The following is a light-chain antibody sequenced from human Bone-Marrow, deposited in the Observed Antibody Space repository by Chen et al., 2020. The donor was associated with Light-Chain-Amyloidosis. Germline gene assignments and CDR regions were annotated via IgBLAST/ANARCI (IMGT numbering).Light chain of an antibody. CDR2: GAS. V-gene: IGKV1-27*01. CDR3: QKYNNAPRT. Sequence: DIQMTQSPSSLSASVGDRVTITCRATQGISNYLAWYQQKPGKVPKLLIYGASTLQSGVPSRFSGSGSGTDFTRTISILQPEDVATYYCQKYNNAPRTFGQGTKVEIK. CDR1: QGISNY. J-gene: IGKJ1*01.